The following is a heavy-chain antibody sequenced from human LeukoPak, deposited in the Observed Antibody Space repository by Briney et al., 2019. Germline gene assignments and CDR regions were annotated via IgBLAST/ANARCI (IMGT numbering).Heavy chain of an antibody. V-gene: IGHV4-30-2*01. Sequence: PSQTLSLTCADSRGSISSGGYSWSWIRQPPGKGLEWIGYIYNSGTPNYNPSLKSQLSILLNTSKNQFSLKLSSVTAAATAVYYGARGFNPTVSVWGQGTTVTVS. CDR1: RGSISSGGYS. D-gene: IGHD4-17*01. CDR2: IYNSGTP. CDR3: ARGFNPTVSV. J-gene: IGHJ6*02.